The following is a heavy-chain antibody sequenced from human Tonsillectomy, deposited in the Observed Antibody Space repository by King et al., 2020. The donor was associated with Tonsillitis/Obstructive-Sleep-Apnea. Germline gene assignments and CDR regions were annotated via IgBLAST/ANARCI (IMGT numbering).Heavy chain of an antibody. Sequence: VQLVESGGGVVQPGRSLRLSCAASGFTFSSYGMYWVRQAPGKGLEWVAGIGYDGSNKYYADSVKGRFTISRDNSKNTLYLQMNSLRAEDTAVYYCAREGDIVVVPAALDYWGQGTLVTVSS. D-gene: IGHD2-2*01. V-gene: IGHV3-33*01. CDR1: GFTFSSYG. J-gene: IGHJ4*02. CDR2: IGYDGSNK. CDR3: AREGDIVVVPAALDY.